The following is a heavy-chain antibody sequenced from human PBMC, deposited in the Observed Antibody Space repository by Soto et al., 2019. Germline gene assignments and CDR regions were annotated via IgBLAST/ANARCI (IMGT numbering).Heavy chain of an antibody. Sequence: GASVKVSCKASGYTFTSYAMHWVRQAPGQRLEWMGWINAGNGNTKYSQKFQGRVTITRDTSASTAYMELSSLRSEDTAVYYCASSRVYILPAPPLGYGGQEPLVTVPS. J-gene: IGHJ4*02. CDR3: ASSRVYILPAPPLGY. CDR2: INAGNGNT. V-gene: IGHV1-3*01. CDR1: GYTFTSYA. D-gene: IGHD3-9*01.